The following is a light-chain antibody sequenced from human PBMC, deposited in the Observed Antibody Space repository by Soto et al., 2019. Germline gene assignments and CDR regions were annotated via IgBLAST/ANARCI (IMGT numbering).Light chain of an antibody. J-gene: IGLJ1*01. CDR3: SSYTSSTTFV. CDR1: NTAVGGYNY. Sequence: ALAQPAPVSGAPWQSVTISRAGTNTAVGGYNYVSWYQQHPGKAPKLMISDVSDRPSGVSNRFSGSKSGNTASLTISGLQAEDEADYYCSSYTSSTTFVFGTGTKVTVL. V-gene: IGLV2-14*03. CDR2: DVS.